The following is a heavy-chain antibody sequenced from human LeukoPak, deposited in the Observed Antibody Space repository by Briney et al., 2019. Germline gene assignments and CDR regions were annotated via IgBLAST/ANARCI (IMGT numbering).Heavy chain of an antibody. J-gene: IGHJ4*02. Sequence: GGSLRLSCAASGFTFSSYWMSWVRQAPGKGLEWVANIKQDGSEKYYVDSVKGRFTISRDNAKNSLYLQMNSLRAEDTAVYYCARDHSGYDSRFDYWGQGTLVTVSS. CDR2: IKQDGSEK. CDR3: ARDHSGYDSRFDY. D-gene: IGHD5-12*01. CDR1: GFTFSSYW. V-gene: IGHV3-7*01.